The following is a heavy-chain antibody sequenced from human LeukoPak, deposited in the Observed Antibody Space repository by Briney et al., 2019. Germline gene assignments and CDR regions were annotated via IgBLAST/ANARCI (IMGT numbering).Heavy chain of an antibody. CDR2: IRYDGSYK. Sequence: GGSLRLSCAASGFSFSNYGMHWVRQAPGKGLEWVSFIRYDGSYKYYADSVKGRFTISRDNSKSTLYLQMNSLRAEDTAVYYCAKSLKGYCTNGICHTSSPYYYYYMDVWGKGTTVTVSS. D-gene: IGHD2-8*01. CDR1: GFSFSNYG. V-gene: IGHV3-30*02. J-gene: IGHJ6*03. CDR3: AKSLKGYCTNGICHTSSPYYYYYMDV.